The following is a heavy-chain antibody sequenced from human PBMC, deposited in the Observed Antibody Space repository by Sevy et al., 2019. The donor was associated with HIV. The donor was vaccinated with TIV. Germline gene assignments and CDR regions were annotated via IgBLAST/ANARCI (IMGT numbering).Heavy chain of an antibody. J-gene: IGHJ4*02. CDR2: ISSTSNTI. Sequence: GGSLRLSCAASGFTFSTYNMNWVRQAPGKGLEWVSYISSTSNTIYYADSVKGRFTISRDNAKNSLFLQMNSLRDEDTAVYYSARNLKNDYWGQGTLVTVSS. CDR1: GFTFSTYN. CDR3: ARNLKNDY. V-gene: IGHV3-48*02.